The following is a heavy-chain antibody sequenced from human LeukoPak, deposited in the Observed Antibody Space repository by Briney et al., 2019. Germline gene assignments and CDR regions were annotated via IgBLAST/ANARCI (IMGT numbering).Heavy chain of an antibody. J-gene: IGHJ6*02. D-gene: IGHD3-10*01. Sequence: GRSLRLSCAASGFTFSSYGMHWVRQAPGKGLEWVAVIWYDGSNKYYADSVKGRFTISRDNSKNTLYLQMNSLRAEDTAVYYCAREGTRMVRGVRYYGMDVWGQGTTVTVSS. CDR3: AREGTRMVRGVRYYGMDV. CDR2: IWYDGSNK. CDR1: GFTFSSYG. V-gene: IGHV3-33*01.